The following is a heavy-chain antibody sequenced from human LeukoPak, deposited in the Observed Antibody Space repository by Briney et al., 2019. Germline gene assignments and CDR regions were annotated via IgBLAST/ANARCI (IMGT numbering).Heavy chain of an antibody. CDR3: AKDGGVLTEGYYFDY. CDR1: GFTFDDYA. D-gene: IGHD3-9*01. V-gene: IGHV3-9*01. J-gene: IGHJ4*02. CDR2: ISWNSGSI. Sequence: PGRSLRLSCAASGFTFDDYAMHWVRQAPGKGLEWVSGISWNSGSIGYADSVKGRFTISRDNAKNSLYLQMNSLRAEDTALYYCAKDGGVLTEGYYFDYWGQGTLVTVSS.